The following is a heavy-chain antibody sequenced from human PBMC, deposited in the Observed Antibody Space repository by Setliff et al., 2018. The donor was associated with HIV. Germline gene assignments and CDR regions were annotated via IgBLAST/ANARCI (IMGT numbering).Heavy chain of an antibody. Sequence: ETLRLSCAASGFTFSSYAITWVRQAPGKGLEWVSAISGSGDSTFYADSVQGRFTISRDNSKNTLYLQMNSLRAEDTAVYYCAKAQWLLSHWGFDPWGQGTLVTVSS. J-gene: IGHJ5*02. V-gene: IGHV3-23*01. CDR1: GFTFSSYA. CDR2: ISGSGDST. D-gene: IGHD3-3*01. CDR3: AKAQWLLSHWGFDP.